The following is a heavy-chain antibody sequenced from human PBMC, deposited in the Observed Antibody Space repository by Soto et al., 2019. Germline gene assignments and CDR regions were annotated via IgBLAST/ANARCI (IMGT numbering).Heavy chain of an antibody. D-gene: IGHD1-7*01. Sequence: SETLSLTCTVSGDSISSGGYYWSWIRQHPGKGLEWIGYIYDNGGAYYSPSLKGRVVISVDRSENQFSLRLSSVTAADTAVYYCARVKGGTTRRAFDSWGQGTPVTVSS. V-gene: IGHV4-31*03. CDR1: GDSISSGGYY. J-gene: IGHJ4*02. CDR2: IYDNGGA. CDR3: ARVKGGTTRRAFDS.